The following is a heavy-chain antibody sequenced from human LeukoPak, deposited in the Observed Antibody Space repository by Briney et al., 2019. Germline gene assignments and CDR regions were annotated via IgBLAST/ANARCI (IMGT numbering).Heavy chain of an antibody. CDR3: ARGTLGAWGW. CDR1: GFTFDDYG. CDR2: ISSSSNYI. J-gene: IGHJ4*02. D-gene: IGHD6-19*01. V-gene: IGHV3-21*01. Sequence: GGSLRLSCAASGFTFDDYGMSWVRQAPGKGLEWVSSISSSSNYIHYADSVKGRFTISRDNAKNSLYLQMNSLRAEDTAVYFCARGTLGAWGWWGQGTLVTVSS.